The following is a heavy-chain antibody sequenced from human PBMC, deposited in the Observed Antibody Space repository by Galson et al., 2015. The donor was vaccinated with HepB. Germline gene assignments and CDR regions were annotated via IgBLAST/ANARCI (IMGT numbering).Heavy chain of an antibody. J-gene: IGHJ4*02. V-gene: IGHV3-33*08. CDR1: GFTFSSYG. Sequence: SLRLSCAASGFTFSSYGMHWVRQAPGKGLEWVAVIWYDGSNKYYADSVKGRFTISRDNSKNTLYLQMNSLRAEDTAVYYCARDRRELLVYYYFDYWGQGTLVTVSS. CDR3: ARDRRELLVYYYFDY. CDR2: IWYDGSNK. D-gene: IGHD1-26*01.